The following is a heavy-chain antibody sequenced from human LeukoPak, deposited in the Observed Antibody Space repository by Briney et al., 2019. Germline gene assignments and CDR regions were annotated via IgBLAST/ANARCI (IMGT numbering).Heavy chain of an antibody. J-gene: IGHJ2*01. D-gene: IGHD1-1*01. CDR2: INPHSGGT. V-gene: IGHV1-2*02. CDR1: GYTFTGYY. Sequence: ASVEVSCKASGYTFTGYYIHWVRQAPGQGLEWMGWINPHSGGTNYAQKFQGRVTMTRDTSISTAYMELSRLRSDDTAVYYCARVLQLERIGSGYFDLWGRGTLVTVSS. CDR3: ARVLQLERIGSGYFDL.